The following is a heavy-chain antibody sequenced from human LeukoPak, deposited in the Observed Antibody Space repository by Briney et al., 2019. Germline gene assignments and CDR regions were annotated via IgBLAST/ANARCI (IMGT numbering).Heavy chain of an antibody. D-gene: IGHD4-11*01. CDR3: AKDLDYTTCGYYFDY. Sequence: GGSLRLSCTASGFTFSSCAMNWVRQAPGKGLEWVSGIGAGGTFTYYADSVKGRFTISRDNSRNTLYLQMNSLRADDTAVYYCAKDLDYTTCGYYFDYWGQGTLVTVSS. V-gene: IGHV3-23*01. CDR1: GFTFSSCA. CDR2: IGAGGTFT. J-gene: IGHJ4*02.